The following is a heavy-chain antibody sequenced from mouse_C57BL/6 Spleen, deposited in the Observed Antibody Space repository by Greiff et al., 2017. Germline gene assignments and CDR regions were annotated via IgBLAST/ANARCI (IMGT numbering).Heavy chain of an antibody. CDR1: GYTFTSYG. V-gene: IGHV1-81*01. J-gene: IGHJ2*02. CDR3: ARWQAQATYIDY. D-gene: IGHD3-2*02. CDR2: IYPRSGNT. Sequence: VQLQQPGAELARPGASVKLSCKASGYTFTSYGISWVKQRTGQGLEWIGEIYPRSGNTYYNEKFKGKATLTADKSSSTAYMELLSLTSEDAAVYFCARWQAQATYIDYWGQGTSLTVSS.